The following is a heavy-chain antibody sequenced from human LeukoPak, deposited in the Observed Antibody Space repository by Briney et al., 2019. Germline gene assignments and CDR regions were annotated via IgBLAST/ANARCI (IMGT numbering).Heavy chain of an antibody. J-gene: IGHJ4*02. CDR1: GGTFSSYA. CDR2: IIPIFGTA. V-gene: IGHV1-69*05. CDR3: ARGGVSIAARFDY. D-gene: IGHD6-6*01. Sequence: SVKVSCKASGGTFSSYAISWVRQAPGQGLEWMGGIIPIFGTANHAQKFQGRVTITTDESTSTAYMELSSLRSEDTAVYYCARGGVSIAARFDYWGQGTLVTVSS.